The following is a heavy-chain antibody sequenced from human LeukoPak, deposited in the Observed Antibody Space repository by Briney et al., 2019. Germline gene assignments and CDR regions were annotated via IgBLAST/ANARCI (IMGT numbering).Heavy chain of an antibody. Sequence: PSETLSLTCTVSGGSTGYSGHYWAWIRQPPGKGLEWIGSVYYSGITHYNPSLKSRFTISVDTSKNQFSLRLSSVTAADTAVYYCARDGGKYAHYYCMDVWGKGTTVTVSS. CDR3: ARDGGKYAHYYCMDV. D-gene: IGHD2-15*01. J-gene: IGHJ6*03. CDR1: GGSTGYSGHY. V-gene: IGHV4-39*07. CDR2: VYYSGIT.